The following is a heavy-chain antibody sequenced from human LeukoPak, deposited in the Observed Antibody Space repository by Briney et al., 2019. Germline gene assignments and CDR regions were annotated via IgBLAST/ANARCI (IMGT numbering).Heavy chain of an antibody. CDR1: GYTFTGYY. V-gene: IGHV1-2*02. Sequence: ASVKVSCKASGYTFTGYYMHWGPQAPGQGLEWMGWINPNSGGTNYAQKFQGRVTMTRDTSISTAYMELSRLRSDDTAVYYCARDPYYDFWSGVFDPWGQGTLVTVSS. J-gene: IGHJ5*02. D-gene: IGHD3-3*01. CDR3: ARDPYYDFWSGVFDP. CDR2: INPNSGGT.